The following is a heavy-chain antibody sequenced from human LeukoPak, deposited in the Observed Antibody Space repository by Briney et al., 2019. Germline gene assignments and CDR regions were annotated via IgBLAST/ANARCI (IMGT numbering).Heavy chain of an antibody. CDR3: ARVRGYYPYYFDY. D-gene: IGHD3-3*01. J-gene: IGHJ4*02. CDR1: GFTFSSYS. Sequence: GGSLRLSCAASGFTFSSYSMNWVRQAPGEGLEWVSYISSSSSTIYYADSVKGRFTISRDNAKNSLYLQMLSLRAEDSAVYYCARVRGYYPYYFDYWGQGTLVTVSS. CDR2: ISSSSSTI. V-gene: IGHV3-48*04.